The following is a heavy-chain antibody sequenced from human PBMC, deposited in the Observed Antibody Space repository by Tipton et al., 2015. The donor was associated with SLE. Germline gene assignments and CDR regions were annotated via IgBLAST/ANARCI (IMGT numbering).Heavy chain of an antibody. CDR2: IYYSGST. CDR1: GGSISSYY. Sequence: TLSLTCTVSGGSISSYYWSWIRQPPGKGLEWIGTIYYSGSTYYNASLKSRVTISVDTSKNQFSLKLSSVTAADTAVYYCARASPPFVPSGEGFDPWGQGTLVTVSS. V-gene: IGHV4-59*12. J-gene: IGHJ5*02. D-gene: IGHD2-2*01. CDR3: ARASPPFVPSGEGFDP.